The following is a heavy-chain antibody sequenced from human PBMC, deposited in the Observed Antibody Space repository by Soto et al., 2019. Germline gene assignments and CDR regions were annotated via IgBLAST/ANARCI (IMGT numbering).Heavy chain of an antibody. J-gene: IGHJ3*02. Sequence: GGSLRLSCAASGFTFRGSAMHWGRHSSWKGVEWVGRIRSKANSYATAYAESVKGRFTISRDDSKNTAYLQMNSLKTEDTAVYYCTSLSGWQNDVFDIWGQGTMVTVSS. V-gene: IGHV3-73*01. CDR2: IRSKANSYAT. CDR1: GFTFRGSA. D-gene: IGHD6-19*01. CDR3: TSLSGWQNDVFDI.